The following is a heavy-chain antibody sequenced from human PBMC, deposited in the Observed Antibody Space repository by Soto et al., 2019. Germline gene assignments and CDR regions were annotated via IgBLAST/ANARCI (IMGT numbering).Heavy chain of an antibody. CDR3: AREDRDRETGLVPAAIDGMDV. CDR1: GGTFSRYS. D-gene: IGHD2-2*01. V-gene: IGHV1-69*08. Sequence: QVHLVQSGAEVKKPGSSVKVSCKASGGTFSRYSITWVRQAPGHGLEWIGRIIPIFGIASYAQKFQGRVTITADESKSTAYMELSSLRSDDTAVYYCAREDRDRETGLVPAAIDGMDVWGQGTTVTVSS. CDR2: IIPIFGIA. J-gene: IGHJ6*02.